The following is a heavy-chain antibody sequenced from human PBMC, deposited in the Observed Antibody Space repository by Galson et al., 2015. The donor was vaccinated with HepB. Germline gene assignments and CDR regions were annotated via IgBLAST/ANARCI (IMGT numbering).Heavy chain of an antibody. V-gene: IGHV3-33*08. J-gene: IGHJ4*02. D-gene: IGHD3-22*01. Sequence: SLRLSCAASGFTFSSYGMHWVRQAPGKGLEWVAVIWYDGSNKYYADSVKGRFTISRDNSKNTLYLQMNSLRAEDTAVYYCARANYDSSGYRGTDYWGQGTLVTVSS. CDR1: GFTFSSYG. CDR3: ARANYDSSGYRGTDY. CDR2: IWYDGSNK.